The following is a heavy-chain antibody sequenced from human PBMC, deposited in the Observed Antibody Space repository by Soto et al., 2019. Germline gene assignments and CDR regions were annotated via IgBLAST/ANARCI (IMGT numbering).Heavy chain of an antibody. V-gene: IGHV1-69*13. CDR3: ARDPYYYDSSGSPGY. J-gene: IGHJ4*02. CDR2: IIPIFGTA. CDR1: GGTFSSYA. D-gene: IGHD3-22*01. Sequence: SVKVSCKASGGTFSSYAISWVRQAPGQGLEWMGGIIPIFGTANYAQKFQGRVTITADESTSTAYMELSSLRSEDTAVYYCARDPYYYDSSGSPGYWGQGTLVTVSS.